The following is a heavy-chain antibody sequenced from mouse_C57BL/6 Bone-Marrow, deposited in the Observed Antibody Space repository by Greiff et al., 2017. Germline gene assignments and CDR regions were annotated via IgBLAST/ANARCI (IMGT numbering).Heavy chain of an antibody. CDR2: IDPSDSYT. D-gene: IGHD5-1*01. CDR1: GYTFTSYW. CDR3: ARIVPYY. J-gene: IGHJ4*01. V-gene: IGHV1-69*01. Sequence: QVQLQQPGAELVMPGASVKLSCKASGYTFTSYWMHWVKQRPGQGLEWIGEIDPSDSYTNYNEKFKSKATLTVDKSSSTAYMQLSSLTSEDSAVYYCARIVPYYWGQGTSVTVSA.